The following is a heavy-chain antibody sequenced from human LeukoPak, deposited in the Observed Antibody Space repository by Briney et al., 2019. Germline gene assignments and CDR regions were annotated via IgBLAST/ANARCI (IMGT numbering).Heavy chain of an antibody. V-gene: IGHV3-21*06. D-gene: IGHD1-14*01. Sequence: GGSLRLSCTASGLTFSTSGFNWVRQAPGKGLEWVASIGPTGSDRYHADSIKGRFTISRDNANNFLYLQMNSLRAEDTAVYYCATETNGHHYDYWGQGTLLTVSS. CDR2: IGPTGSDR. J-gene: IGHJ4*02. CDR1: GLTFSTSG. CDR3: ATETNGHHYDY.